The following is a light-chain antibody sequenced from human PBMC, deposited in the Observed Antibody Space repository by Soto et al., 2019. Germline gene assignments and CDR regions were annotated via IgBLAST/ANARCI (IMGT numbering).Light chain of an antibody. CDR2: GAS. J-gene: IGKJ5*01. CDR1: HDVSSW. CDR3: QQAGSFPT. V-gene: IGKV1-12*01. Sequence: DIQMTQSPSSVSASVGDRVTITCRASHDVSSWVAWYQQKAGAAPKLLIYGASTLQSGVPSRFSGSRSGTDFTLTISNLEPEDFATDYCQQAGSFPTFGQGTRLEIK.